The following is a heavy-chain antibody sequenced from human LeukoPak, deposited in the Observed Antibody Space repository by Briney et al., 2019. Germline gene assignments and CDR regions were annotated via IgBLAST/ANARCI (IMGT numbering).Heavy chain of an antibody. CDR1: GFTFSSYA. V-gene: IGHV3-23*01. J-gene: IGHJ4*02. Sequence: GRSLRLSCAASGFTFSSYAMSWVRQAPGKGLEWVSGISASGGGTYYADSVRGRFTISRDNSNNTLYLRMNSLRVEDTAVYYCAKDGALLRFSAISYYFEYWGQGTLVTVSS. D-gene: IGHD3-3*01. CDR3: AKDGALLRFSAISYYFEY. CDR2: ISASGGGT.